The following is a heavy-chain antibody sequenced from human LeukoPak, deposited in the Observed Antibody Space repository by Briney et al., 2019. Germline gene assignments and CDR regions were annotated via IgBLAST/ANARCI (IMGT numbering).Heavy chain of an antibody. Sequence: GGSLRLSCAASGFTFSSYAMSWVRQAPGKGLEWVSAISGSGGSTYYADSVKGRFTISRDNSKNTLYLQMNSLRAEDTAVYYCARESALAVAGFDAFDIWGQGTMVTVSS. CDR1: GFTFSSYA. J-gene: IGHJ3*02. CDR2: ISGSGGST. D-gene: IGHD6-19*01. CDR3: ARESALAVAGFDAFDI. V-gene: IGHV3-23*01.